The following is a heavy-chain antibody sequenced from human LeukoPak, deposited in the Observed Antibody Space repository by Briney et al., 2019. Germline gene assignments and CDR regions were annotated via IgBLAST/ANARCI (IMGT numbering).Heavy chain of an antibody. CDR1: GYTFTSYD. CDR3: AGGVTWPSLDTLDY. Sequence: ASVKVSCKASGYTFTSYDINWVRQATGQGLEGMGWMNPNSGNTGYAQKFQGRVTMTRDTSTSTVYMELSSLRSEDTAVYYCAGGVTWPSLDTLDYWGQGTLVTVSS. J-gene: IGHJ4*02. CDR2: MNPNSGNT. V-gene: IGHV1-8*01. D-gene: IGHD2-2*02.